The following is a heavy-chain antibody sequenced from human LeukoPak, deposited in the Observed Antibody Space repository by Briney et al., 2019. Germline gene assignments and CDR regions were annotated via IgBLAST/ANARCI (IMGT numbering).Heavy chain of an antibody. CDR1: GCRFTSYW. J-gene: IGHJ4*02. CDR2: IYPGYSDT. D-gene: IGHD5-12*01. CDR3: ARPQHSGYDWRVDY. V-gene: IGHV5-51*01. Sequence: GGSLETSFKGSGCRFTSYWIGWVRQMPGKGLGWMGIIYPGYSDTRYSPSFQGQVTISADKSISTAYLQWSSLKASDTAMYYCARPQHSGYDWRVDYWGQGTLVTVSS.